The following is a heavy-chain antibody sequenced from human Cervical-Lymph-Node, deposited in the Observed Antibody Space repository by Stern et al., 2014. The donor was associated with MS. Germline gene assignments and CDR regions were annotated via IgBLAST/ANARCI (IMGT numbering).Heavy chain of an antibody. CDR3: MRGDY. CDR2: ISHSGVT. V-gene: IGHV4-31*03. J-gene: IGHJ4*02. CDR1: GASIKTTGYF. Sequence: QVQLQESGPGLVKPSQTLSLTCTVSGASIKTTGYFWSWVRQPPGKGLEWIGFISHSGVTFYNETLKSRVTLSQDTSANQFSLRLTSVTAADTALYFCMRGDYWGRGILVAVSS.